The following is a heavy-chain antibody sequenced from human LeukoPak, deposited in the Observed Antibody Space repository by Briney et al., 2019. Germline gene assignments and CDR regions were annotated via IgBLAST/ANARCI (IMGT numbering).Heavy chain of an antibody. D-gene: IGHD4-17*01. CDR3: ARDRYGAQNAFDI. J-gene: IGHJ3*02. Sequence: SETLSLTCTVSGGSISSYYWSWIRQPPGKGLEWIGYIYYSGGTNYNPPLKSRVTTSVDTTKNHFSLKLSSVTAAAPAVFYCARDRYGAQNAFDIWGEGAMVTVSS. CDR1: GGSISSYY. CDR2: IYYSGGT. V-gene: IGHV4-59*01.